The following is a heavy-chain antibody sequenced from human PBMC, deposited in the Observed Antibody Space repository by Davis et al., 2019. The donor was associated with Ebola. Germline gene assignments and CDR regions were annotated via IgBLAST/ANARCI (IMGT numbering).Heavy chain of an antibody. Sequence: ASVTVSCKAPGGTFSSYAISWVRQAPGQGLEWMGIINPSGGSTSYAQKFQGRVTMTRDTSTSTVYMELSSLRSEDTAVYYCARDIELGWGYNDYWGQGTLVTVSS. J-gene: IGHJ4*02. CDR1: GGTFSSYA. D-gene: IGHD5-18*01. CDR2: INPSGGST. CDR3: ARDIELGWGYNDY. V-gene: IGHV1-46*01.